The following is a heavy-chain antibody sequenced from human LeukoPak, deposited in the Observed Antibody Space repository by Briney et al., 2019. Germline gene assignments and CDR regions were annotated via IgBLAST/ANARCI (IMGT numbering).Heavy chain of an antibody. CDR2: ISWNSGSI. CDR1: GFTFDDYA. J-gene: IGHJ6*02. D-gene: IGHD1-1*01. Sequence: GGSLRLSCAAYGFTFDDYAMHWVRQAPGKGLEWVSGISWNSGSIGYADSVKGRFTISRDNAKNSLYLQMNSLRAEDTALYYCAKDRTGFYYYGMDVWGQGTTVTVSS. CDR3: AKDRTGFYYYGMDV. V-gene: IGHV3-9*01.